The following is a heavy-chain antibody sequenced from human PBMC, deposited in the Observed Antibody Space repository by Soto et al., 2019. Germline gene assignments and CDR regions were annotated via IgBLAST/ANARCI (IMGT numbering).Heavy chain of an antibody. CDR2: SFSSGGT. D-gene: IGHD3-9*01. CDR3: ARDREPDGIWTFDS. J-gene: IGHJ4*02. V-gene: IGHV3-53*01. Sequence: AGGSLRLSCAAFGFTLDKYTMGWVRQAPGKGLEWVAESFSSGGTQYADSVKGRLTISRDNSRNMVFLQMNGLRVEDTALYYCARDREPDGIWTFDSWGQGALVTVSS. CDR1: GFTLDKYT.